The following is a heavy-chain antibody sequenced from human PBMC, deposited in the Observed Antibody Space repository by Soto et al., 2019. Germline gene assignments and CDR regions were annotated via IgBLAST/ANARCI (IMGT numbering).Heavy chain of an antibody. CDR2: IYYSGST. J-gene: IGHJ4*02. CDR3: ARDGYSYGLGY. V-gene: IGHV4-59*01. CDR1: GGSISSYY. D-gene: IGHD5-18*01. Sequence: PSETLSLTCTVSGGSISSYYWSRIRQPPGKGLEWIGYIYYSGSTNYNPSLKSRVTISLDTSKNQFSLKLSSVTAADTAVYYCARDGYSYGLGYWGQGTLVTVFS.